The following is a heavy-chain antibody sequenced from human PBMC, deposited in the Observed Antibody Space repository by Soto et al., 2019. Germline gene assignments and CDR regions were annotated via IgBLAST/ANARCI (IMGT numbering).Heavy chain of an antibody. Sequence: VSVKVSWKAAGYTFTSYYMHWGRQAPGQGLEWMAWINVGNGNTRYSQKFQGRLTWTRDTPGNTAYLELNSLISEDTAVYYCAREACSGGSCFYFGPDYWGQGTLVTVSS. CDR2: INVGNGNT. CDR1: GYTFTSYY. V-gene: IGHV1-3*01. J-gene: IGHJ4*02. CDR3: AREACSGGSCFYFGPDY. D-gene: IGHD2-15*01.